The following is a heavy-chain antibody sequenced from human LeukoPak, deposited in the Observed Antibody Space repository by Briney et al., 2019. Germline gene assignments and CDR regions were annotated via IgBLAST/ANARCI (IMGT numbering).Heavy chain of an antibody. CDR3: ARDKIVGATYFDY. D-gene: IGHD1-26*01. J-gene: IGHJ4*02. CDR2: IKEDESEK. Sequence: GGSLRLSCAASGFTLSSSWMSWVRQAPGKGLHCVANIKEDESEKDYVDSVKGRFTICRDNAKNSLDLQMNSLRSEDTAVYYCARDKIVGATYFDYWGQGTLVTVSS. CDR1: GFTLSSSW. V-gene: IGHV3-7*01.